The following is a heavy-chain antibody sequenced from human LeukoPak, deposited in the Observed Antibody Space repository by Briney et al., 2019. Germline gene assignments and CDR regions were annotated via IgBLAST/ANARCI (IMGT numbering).Heavy chain of an antibody. CDR3: ARDPTSSGWTNFDY. J-gene: IGHJ4*02. Sequence: GGSLSLSCAASGFTFDDYGMSWVRQAPGKGLEWVSGINWNGGSTGYADSVKGRFTISRDNAKNSLYLQMNSLRAEDTALYYCARDPTSSGWTNFDYWGQGTLVTVSS. V-gene: IGHV3-20*04. CDR1: GFTFDDYG. D-gene: IGHD6-19*01. CDR2: INWNGGST.